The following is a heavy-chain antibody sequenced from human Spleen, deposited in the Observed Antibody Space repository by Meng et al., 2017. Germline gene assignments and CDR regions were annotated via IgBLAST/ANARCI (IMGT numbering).Heavy chain of an antibody. V-gene: IGHV3-9*01. J-gene: IGHJ6*02. CDR1: GFTFEDYA. Sequence: SLKISCAASGFTFEDYAMHWVRQAPGKGLEWVSGISWHSGNKHYADSVKGRFTISRDNAQNSLYLQMNSLKTEDTAVYYCTTEEWGIDVWGQGTTVTVSS. D-gene: IGHD2-8*01. CDR2: ISWHSGNK. CDR3: TTEEWGIDV.